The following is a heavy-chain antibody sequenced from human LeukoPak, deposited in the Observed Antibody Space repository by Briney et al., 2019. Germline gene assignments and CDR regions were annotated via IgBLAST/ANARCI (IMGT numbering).Heavy chain of an antibody. CDR1: A. CDR2: LSWNVASS. D-gene: IGHD3-22*01. CDR3: AKAGTYYRDGSGNGYYNYFEN. J-gene: IGHJ4*02. Sequence: AMHWVRQTPGKGLEWVSGLSWNVASSDYSDSVKGRFTNSRDNAKNSLHLQMNSLRAEYTALYFCAKAGTYYRDGSGNGYYNYFENWGQGTPVTVSS. V-gene: IGHV3-9*01.